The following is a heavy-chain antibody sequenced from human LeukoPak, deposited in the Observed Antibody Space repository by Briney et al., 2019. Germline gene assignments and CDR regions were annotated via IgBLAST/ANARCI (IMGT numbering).Heavy chain of an antibody. V-gene: IGHV4-34*01. CDR2: INHSGST. CDR3: ASPGYCSGGSCRKPFDY. Sequence: PSETLSLTCAVDGGSSSGYYWSWLRQPPGNGLEWVGEINHSGSTNYNPSLKSRVTISVDTSKNQFSLKLSSVTAADTAVYYCASPGYCSGGSCRKPFDYWGQGTLVTVSS. CDR1: GGSSSGYY. J-gene: IGHJ4*02. D-gene: IGHD2-15*01.